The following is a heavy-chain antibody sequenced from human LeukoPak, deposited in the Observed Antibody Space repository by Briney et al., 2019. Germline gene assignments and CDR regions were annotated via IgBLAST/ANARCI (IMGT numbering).Heavy chain of an antibody. CDR1: GYTFTGYY. CDR2: INPNSGGT. Sequence: ASVKVSCKASGYTFTGYYMHWVRQAPGQGLEWMGWINPNSGGTNYAQKFQGRVTMTRDTSISTAYMELSRLRSDDTAVYYCARVRGEYQLLWGENYFDYWGQGILVTVSS. J-gene: IGHJ4*02. D-gene: IGHD2-2*01. CDR3: ARVRGEYQLLWGENYFDY. V-gene: IGHV1-2*02.